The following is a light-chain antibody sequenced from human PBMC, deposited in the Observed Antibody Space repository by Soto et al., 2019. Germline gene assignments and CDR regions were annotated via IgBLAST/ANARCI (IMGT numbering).Light chain of an antibody. J-gene: IGKJ1*01. CDR1: QSVSSSF. CDR3: QQYVSSPWA. V-gene: IGKV3-20*01. Sequence: EIVLAQSPGTLYLSPGESATLSCRASQSVSSSFLAWYQQKAGQAPRLLIYGASRRATGIPDRFSGSGSGTDFTLTISRLVPEDFAVYYCQQYVSSPWAFGQGTKVEI. CDR2: GAS.